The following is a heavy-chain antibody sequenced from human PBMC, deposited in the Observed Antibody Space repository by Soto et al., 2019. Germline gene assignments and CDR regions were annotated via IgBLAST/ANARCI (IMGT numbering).Heavy chain of an antibody. CDR3: TPDGFSTIGICYFDY. D-gene: IGHD2-8*01. V-gene: IGHV3-15*07. CDR2: IKRKTDGGTT. J-gene: IGHJ4*02. Sequence: PGGSLRLSCAASGFTFSNAWINWVRQAPGKGLEWVGRIKRKTDGGTTDFAAPVKGRFAISRDDSNNMVYLQMNSLKTEDTGIYYCTPDGFSTIGICYFDYWGQGTLVTVSS. CDR1: GFTFSNAW.